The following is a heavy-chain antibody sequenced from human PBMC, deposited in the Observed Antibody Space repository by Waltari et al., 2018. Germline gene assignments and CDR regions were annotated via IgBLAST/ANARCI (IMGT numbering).Heavy chain of an antibody. D-gene: IGHD2-21*01. CDR2: ISGSGGST. Sequence: EVQLVESGGGLVQPGRSLRLSCAASGVTFDDYAMSWVRQAPGKGLEWVSAISGSGGSTYYADSVKGRFTISRDNSKNTLYLQMNSLRAEDTAVYYCANIVVVIAKSYWGQGTLVTVSS. V-gene: IGHV3-23*04. J-gene: IGHJ4*02. CDR3: ANIVVVIAKSY. CDR1: GVTFDDYA.